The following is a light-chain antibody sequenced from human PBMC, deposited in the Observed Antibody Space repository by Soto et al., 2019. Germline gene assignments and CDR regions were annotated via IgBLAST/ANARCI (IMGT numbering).Light chain of an antibody. J-gene: IGKJ1*01. CDR1: QSVSSN. V-gene: IGKV3-15*01. CDR2: RAS. CDR3: HQRKSWPRT. Sequence: EIVMTQSPATLSVSPCEGATLSWRASQSVSSNLARYQQKPGQVPRLLIYRASTRATGVPARFTGSGSGTDFTLTISSLEPEDFAVYYCHQRKSWPRTFGQGTKVDIK.